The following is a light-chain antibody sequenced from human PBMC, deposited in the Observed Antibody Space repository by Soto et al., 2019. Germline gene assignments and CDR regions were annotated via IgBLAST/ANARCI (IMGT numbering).Light chain of an antibody. Sequence: QSALTQPASVSGSPGQSITNSCTGTSSDIDTYNYVSWYQQHPGKAPKLIIYEVTNRPSGVSNRFSGSKSGDTASLTISGLRAEDEADYYCSSYTSSTDYVFGTGTKLTVL. CDR3: SSYTSSTDYV. V-gene: IGLV2-14*01. CDR1: SSDIDTYNY. CDR2: EVT. J-gene: IGLJ1*01.